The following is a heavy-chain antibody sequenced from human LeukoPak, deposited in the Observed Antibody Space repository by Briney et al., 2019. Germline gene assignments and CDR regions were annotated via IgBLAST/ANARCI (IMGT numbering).Heavy chain of an antibody. CDR1: GFTFRSHS. D-gene: IGHD2/OR15-2a*01. CDR3: VRDVIHSYFDI. V-gene: IGHV3-21*01. J-gene: IGHJ4*02. Sequence: KSGGSLRLSCAASGFTFRSHSLDCVRQAPGKGLEWVSSITGAGSIQYADSVQGRFTISRDNTQNSIFLQMNSLRAEDTAVYYCVRDVIHSYFDIWGQGILVTVSS. CDR2: ITGAGSI.